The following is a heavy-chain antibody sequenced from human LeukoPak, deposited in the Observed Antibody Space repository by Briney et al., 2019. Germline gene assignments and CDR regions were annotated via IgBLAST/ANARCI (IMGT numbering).Heavy chain of an antibody. CDR2: ISSSSSYI. CDR3: ATDYYDSSGHYYSVY. CDR1: GFTFSSYW. Sequence: GGSLRLSCAASGFTFSSYWMSWVRQAPGKGLEWISSISSSSSYIYYADSVKGRFTISRDNAKNALYLQMNSLRAEDTAVYYCATDYYDSSGHYYSVYWGQGTLVTVSS. V-gene: IGHV3-21*01. D-gene: IGHD3-22*01. J-gene: IGHJ4*02.